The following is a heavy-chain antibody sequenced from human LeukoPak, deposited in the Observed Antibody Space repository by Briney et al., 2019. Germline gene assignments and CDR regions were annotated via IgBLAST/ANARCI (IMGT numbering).Heavy chain of an antibody. V-gene: IGHV3-21*01. J-gene: IGHJ4*02. Sequence: GGSLRLSCAASGFTFSSYTMNWVRQAPGKGLEWVSSISSSSNYIYYADSVKGRFTISRDNAKNSLFLQMNSPRAEDTAVYYCARGQGLQLKSGSDYWGQGTLVTVSS. CDR3: ARGQGLQLKSGSDY. CDR1: GFTFSSYT. CDR2: ISSSSNYI. D-gene: IGHD5-24*01.